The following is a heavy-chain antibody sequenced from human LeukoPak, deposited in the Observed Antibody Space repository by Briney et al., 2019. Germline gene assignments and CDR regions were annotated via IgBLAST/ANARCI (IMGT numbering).Heavy chain of an antibody. CDR1: GGSISSGDYC. J-gene: IGHJ4*02. Sequence: KSSQTLSLTCTVSGGSISSGDYCWSWIRQPPGKGLGWIGYIYYSGSTYYNPSLESRVTISVDTSKNQFSLKLSSVTAADTAVYYCARYSGYDDGYDYWGQGTLVTVSS. CDR2: IYYSGST. V-gene: IGHV4-30-4*01. CDR3: ARYSGYDDGYDY. D-gene: IGHD5-12*01.